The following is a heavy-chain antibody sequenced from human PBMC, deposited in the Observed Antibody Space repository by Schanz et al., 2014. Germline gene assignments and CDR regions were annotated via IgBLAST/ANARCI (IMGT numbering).Heavy chain of an antibody. CDR1: GYTFTTYY. V-gene: IGHV1-69*09. J-gene: IGHJ4*02. CDR2: IIPILGIA. CDR3: ARSNYYDNSDYYNSFDY. D-gene: IGHD3-22*01. Sequence: QVQLLQSGAEVKKPGASMKVSCKASGYTFTTYYMLWVRQAPGQGLEWMGRIIPILGIANYAQKFQGRVTNTADKSTSTAYMDLSSLRPEDTAVYYCARSNYYDNSDYYNSFDYWGQGTLVTVSS.